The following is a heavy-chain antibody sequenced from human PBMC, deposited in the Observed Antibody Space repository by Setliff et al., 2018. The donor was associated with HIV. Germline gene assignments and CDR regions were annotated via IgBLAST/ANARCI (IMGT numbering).Heavy chain of an antibody. CDR3: ASSYGDYGNWYFDL. V-gene: IGHV1-46*02. J-gene: IGHJ2*01. Sequence: ASVKVSCKASGYTFNNYCMHWVRQAPGQGLEWMGIINPSDNRTYYAQKFQGRVTITADKSTSTAYMELSSLRSEDTAVYYCASSYGDYGNWYFDLWGRGTLVTVSS. CDR2: INPSDNRT. CDR1: GYTFNNYC. D-gene: IGHD4-17*01.